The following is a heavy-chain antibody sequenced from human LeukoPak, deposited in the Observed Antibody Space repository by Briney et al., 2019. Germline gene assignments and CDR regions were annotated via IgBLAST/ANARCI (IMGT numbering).Heavy chain of an antibody. CDR3: ARVRYNNYMYYFDY. J-gene: IGHJ4*02. V-gene: IGHV4-59*01. CDR1: GCTISNYY. D-gene: IGHD4-11*01. Sequence: SETLSLTCSVSGCTISNYYWSWIRRPPGKGLEWIGYIYYSGSTNYNPSLKSRVTISVDTSNNQFSLKLNSVTAADTAVYYCARVRYNNYMYYFDYWGQGALVTVSS. CDR2: IYYSGST.